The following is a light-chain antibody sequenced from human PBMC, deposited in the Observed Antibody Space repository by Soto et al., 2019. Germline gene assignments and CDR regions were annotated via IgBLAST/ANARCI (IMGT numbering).Light chain of an antibody. CDR2: DAS. V-gene: IGKV3-11*01. Sequence: EIVLTQSPATLSLSPGERATLSCRASQSVSRYLAWYQQKPGQAPRLLIYDASNRATGIPARFSGSGSGTDFTLTISSLEPEDFDFYYCQQRSDWPSPCGGGTKVQIK. CDR1: QSVSRY. CDR3: QQRSDWPSP. J-gene: IGKJ4*01.